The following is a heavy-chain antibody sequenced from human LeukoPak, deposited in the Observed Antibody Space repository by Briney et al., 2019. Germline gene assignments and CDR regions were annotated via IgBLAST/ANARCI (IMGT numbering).Heavy chain of an antibody. V-gene: IGHV4-59*01. CDR2: IYYSGST. CDR3: ARGHSSWFPPDI. J-gene: IGHJ3*02. CDR1: GGSISSYY. Sequence: SETLSLTCTVSGGSISSYYWSWIRQPPGKGLEWIGYIYYSGSTNYNPSLKSRVTISVDTSKNQFSLKLSSVTAADTAVHYCARGHSSWFPPDIWGQGTMVTVSS. D-gene: IGHD6-13*01.